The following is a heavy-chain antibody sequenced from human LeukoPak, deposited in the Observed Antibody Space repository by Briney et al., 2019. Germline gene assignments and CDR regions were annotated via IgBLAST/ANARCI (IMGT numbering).Heavy chain of an antibody. CDR1: GGSISSYY. J-gene: IGHJ4*02. CDR2: IYYSGST. CDR3: ARDRGRSGWYLTLFDY. D-gene: IGHD6-19*01. Sequence: SETLSLTCTVSGGSISSYYWSWIRQPPGKGLEWIGYIYYSGSTNYNPSLKSRVTISVDTSKNQFSLKLSSVTAADTAVYYCARDRGRSGWYLTLFDYWGQGTLVTVSS. V-gene: IGHV4-59*01.